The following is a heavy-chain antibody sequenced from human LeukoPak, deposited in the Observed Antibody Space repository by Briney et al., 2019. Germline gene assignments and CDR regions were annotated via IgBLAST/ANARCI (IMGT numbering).Heavy chain of an antibody. CDR1: GYTFTSYY. J-gene: IGHJ5*02. D-gene: IGHD4-17*01. CDR3: ARATTVTNHGFDP. CDR2: INPNSGGT. V-gene: IGHV1-2*02. Sequence: GASVKVSCKASGYTFTSYYMHWVRQAPGQGLEWMGWINPNSGGTNYVQKFQGKVTMTRDTSISTAYMELSRLRSDDTAVYYCARATTVTNHGFDPWGQGTLVTVSS.